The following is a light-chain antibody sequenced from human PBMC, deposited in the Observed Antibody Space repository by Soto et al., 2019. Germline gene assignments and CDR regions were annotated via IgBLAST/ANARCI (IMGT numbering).Light chain of an antibody. V-gene: IGLV1-44*01. CDR1: SSNIGSNT. Sequence: QSVLTQPPSASGTPGQRVTISCSGSSSNIGSNTVNWYQQLPGTAPKLLIYNNNQRPSGVPDRFSGSKSGTSAALAISGLQSLDEADYYCAAWDDCLNGLVFGTGTKLTVL. CDR3: AAWDDCLNGLV. CDR2: NNN. J-gene: IGLJ1*01.